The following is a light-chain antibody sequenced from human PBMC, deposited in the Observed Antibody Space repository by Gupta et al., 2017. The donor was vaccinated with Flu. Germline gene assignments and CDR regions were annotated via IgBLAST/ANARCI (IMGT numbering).Light chain of an antibody. CDR1: QSIASY. CDR3: LQYNRWPRT. CDR2: GAS. Sequence: GESVILSCRAGQSIASYVAWYQQKPGQAPRLLIYGASTRAAGIPARFSGSGFGTEFTLTVSSLQSEDFAVYYCLQYNRWPRTFGPGTKVEIK. V-gene: IGKV3-15*01. J-gene: IGKJ1*01.